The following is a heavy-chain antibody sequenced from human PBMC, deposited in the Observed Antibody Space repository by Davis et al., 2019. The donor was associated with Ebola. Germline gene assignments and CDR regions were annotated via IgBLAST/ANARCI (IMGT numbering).Heavy chain of an antibody. D-gene: IGHD2-8*02. J-gene: IGHJ6*02. CDR3: AEIYWVRYGMDV. CDR2: ISSSSNYI. CDR1: GFTFSSNS. Sequence: GESLKISCAASGFTFSSNSMNWVRQAPGKGLEWVSFISSSSNYIYYADSVKGRFTISRDNSQNTLSLQMNSLRAEDTAVYYCAEIYWVRYGMDVWGQGTTVTVSS. V-gene: IGHV3-21*01.